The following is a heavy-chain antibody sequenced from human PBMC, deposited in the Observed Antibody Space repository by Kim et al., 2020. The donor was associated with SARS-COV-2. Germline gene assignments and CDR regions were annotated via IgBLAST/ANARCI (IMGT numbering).Heavy chain of an antibody. CDR1: GDSISSGRYY. D-gene: IGHD3-16*01. CDR3: ARRTPGGVSIFFEL. CDR2: IFYSGTT. J-gene: IGHJ2*01. V-gene: IGHV4-31*03. Sequence: SETLSLTCTVTGDSISSGRYYWSWIRQHPGNGLAWIGYIFYSGTTYYNSSLKSRVTISVDTSTNHFSLSLTSVTAADTAVYYFARRTPGGVSIFFELWG.